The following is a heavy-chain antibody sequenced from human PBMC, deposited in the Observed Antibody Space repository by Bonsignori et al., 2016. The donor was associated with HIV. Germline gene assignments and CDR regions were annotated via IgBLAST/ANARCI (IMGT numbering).Heavy chain of an antibody. Sequence: GESLKISCKGSANSFTSWIVWVRQMPGKGLEWMGIIYPGDSDTRYSPSFQGHVSFSVNKSISTAYLQWSSLKASDTAMYYCARHTGSRGYHEDAFDIWGQGTMVTVSS. CDR3: ARHTGSRGYHEDAFDI. V-gene: IGHV5-51*01. J-gene: IGHJ3*02. CDR2: IYPGDSDT. D-gene: IGHD5-12*01. CDR1: ANSFTSW.